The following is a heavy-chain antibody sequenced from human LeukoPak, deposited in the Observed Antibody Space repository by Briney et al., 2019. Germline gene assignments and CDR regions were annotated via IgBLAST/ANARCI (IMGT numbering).Heavy chain of an antibody. CDR2: ISGSGGST. J-gene: IGHJ5*02. V-gene: IGHV3-23*01. Sequence: PGGSLRLSCAASGFTFSGYAMSWVRQAPGKGLEWVSAISGSGGSTYYADSVKGRFTISRDNSKNTLYLQMNSLRAEDTAVYYCANLRPIYLYFDPWGQGTLVTVSS. CDR3: ANLRPIYLYFDP. D-gene: IGHD2-2*02. CDR1: GFTFSGYA.